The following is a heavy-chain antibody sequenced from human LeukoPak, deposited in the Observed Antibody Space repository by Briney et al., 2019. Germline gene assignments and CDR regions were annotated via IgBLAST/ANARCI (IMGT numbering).Heavy chain of an antibody. CDR1: GGSISSGDYY. V-gene: IGHV4-61*02. Sequence: SETLSPTCTVSGGSISSGDYYWSWIRQPPWKGLEGIGRIYTTGSTNYNPSLKRRFTISVDTSKNQFSLKLRSVTAADTAVYYCARDRVTIFGVVPYDYWGQGTLVTVSS. CDR3: ARDRVTIFGVVPYDY. J-gene: IGHJ4*02. D-gene: IGHD3-3*01. CDR2: IYTTGST.